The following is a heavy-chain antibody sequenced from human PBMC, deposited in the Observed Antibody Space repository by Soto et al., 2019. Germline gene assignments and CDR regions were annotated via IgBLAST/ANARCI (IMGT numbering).Heavy chain of an antibody. CDR1: GGSISSYY. V-gene: IGHV4-4*07. J-gene: IGHJ6*02. CDR2: IYTSGST. D-gene: IGHD6-19*01. CDR3: ARDEGIAVAGVWGDGMDV. Sequence: QVQLQESGPGLVKPSETLSLTCTVSGGSISSYYWSWIRQPAGKGLEWIGRIYTSGSTNYNPSLKSRVTMSVDTSKNQFALKLSSVTAADTAVYYCARDEGIAVAGVWGDGMDVWGQGTTVTVSS.